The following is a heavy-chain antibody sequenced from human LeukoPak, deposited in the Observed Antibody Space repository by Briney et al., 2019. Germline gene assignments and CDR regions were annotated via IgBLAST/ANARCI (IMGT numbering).Heavy chain of an antibody. CDR3: ARDNQDLITIFGVVTNWFDP. Sequence: GGSLRLSCGASGFTFSSYWMRWVRQAPGKGLEGVANIKQDGSEKYYVDSVKGRFTISRDNAKNSLYLQMNSLRAEDTAVYYCARDNQDLITIFGVVTNWFDPWGQGTLVTVSS. CDR2: IKQDGSEK. CDR1: GFTFSSYW. J-gene: IGHJ5*02. V-gene: IGHV3-7*01. D-gene: IGHD3-3*01.